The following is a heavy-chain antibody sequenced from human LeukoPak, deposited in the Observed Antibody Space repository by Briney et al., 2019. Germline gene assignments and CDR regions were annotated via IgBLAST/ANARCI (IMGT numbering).Heavy chain of an antibody. CDR2: INHSGST. D-gene: IGHD3-22*01. V-gene: IGHV4-34*01. J-gene: IGHJ3*02. Sequence: SETLSLTCAVYGGSFSGYYWSWIRQPPGKGLEWIGEINHSGSTNYNPSLKSRVTISVDTSKNQFSLKLSSVTAADTAVYYCASFGVVVTQEAFDIWGQGTMVTVSS. CDR1: GGSFSGYY. CDR3: ASFGVVVTQEAFDI.